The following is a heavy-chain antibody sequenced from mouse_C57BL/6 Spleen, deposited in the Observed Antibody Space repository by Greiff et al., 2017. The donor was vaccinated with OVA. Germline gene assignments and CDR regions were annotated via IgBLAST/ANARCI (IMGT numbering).Heavy chain of an antibody. CDR1: GYTFTSYW. V-gene: IGHV1-55*01. J-gene: IGHJ1*03. Sequence: QVQLQQSGAELVKPGASVKMSCKASGYTFTSYWITWVKQRPGQGLEWIGDIYPGSGSTHYNEKFKSKATLTVATSSSTAYLQLSSLTSEVSAVYYCARDGGNSYGSSYGYFDGWGTGTTVTVSS. CDR2: IYPGSGST. D-gene: IGHD1-1*01. CDR3: ARDGGNSYGSSYGYFDG.